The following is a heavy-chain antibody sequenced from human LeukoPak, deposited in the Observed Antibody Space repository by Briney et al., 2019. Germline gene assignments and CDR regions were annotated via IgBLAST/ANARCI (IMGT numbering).Heavy chain of an antibody. CDR3: AREGGGQQWLVREYYYYYMDV. J-gene: IGHJ6*03. CDR1: GGSISSYY. V-gene: IGHV4-4*07. Sequence: SETLSLTCTVSGGSISSYYWSWIRKPAGKGLEWIGRIYTSGSTNYNPSLKSRVTMSVDTSKNQFSLKLSSVTAADTAVYYCAREGGGQQWLVREYYYYYMDVWGKGTTVTISS. CDR2: IYTSGST. D-gene: IGHD6-19*01.